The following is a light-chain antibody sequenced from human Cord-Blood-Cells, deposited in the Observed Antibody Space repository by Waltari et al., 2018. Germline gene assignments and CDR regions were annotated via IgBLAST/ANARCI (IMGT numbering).Light chain of an antibody. V-gene: IGKV1-39*01. CDR1: QSISSY. Sequence: DIQMTQSPPSLSASVGDRVTITCRASQSISSYLNWYQQKPGKAPKLLIYAASSLQSGVPSRFSGSGSGTDFTLTISSLQPEDFATYYCQQSYSTPCTFGQGTKLEIK. CDR3: QQSYSTPCT. J-gene: IGKJ2*02. CDR2: AAS.